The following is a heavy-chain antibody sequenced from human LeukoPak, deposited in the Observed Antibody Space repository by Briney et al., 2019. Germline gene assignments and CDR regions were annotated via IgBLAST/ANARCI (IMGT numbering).Heavy chain of an antibody. V-gene: IGHV1-58*02. Sequence: SVKVSCKASGFTFTSFAIQWVRQARGQRLEWIGWIVVGSGNTKYAQHFQGRVTITRDMSTSTAYMELNSLRSEDSAVYYCAADVIPGPKGFDPWGQGTLVTVSS. D-gene: IGHD2-21*01. CDR2: IVVGSGNT. CDR3: AADVIPGPKGFDP. CDR1: GFTFTSFA. J-gene: IGHJ5*02.